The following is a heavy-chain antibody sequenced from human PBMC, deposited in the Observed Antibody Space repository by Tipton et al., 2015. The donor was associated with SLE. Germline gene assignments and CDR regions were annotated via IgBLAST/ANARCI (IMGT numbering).Heavy chain of an antibody. CDR3: AKVGGYIVVVPAAMFDY. V-gene: IGHV3-30*02. D-gene: IGHD2-2*01. J-gene: IGHJ4*02. Sequence: SLRLSCAASGFTFSSYGMHWVRQAPGKGLEWVAFIRYDGSNKYYADSVKGRFTISRDNSKNTLYLQMNSLRAEDTAVYYCAKVGGYIVVVPAAMFDYWGQGTLVTVSS. CDR1: GFTFSSYG. CDR2: IRYDGSNK.